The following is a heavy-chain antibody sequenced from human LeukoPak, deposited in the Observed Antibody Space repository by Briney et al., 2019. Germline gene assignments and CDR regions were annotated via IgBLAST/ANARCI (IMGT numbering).Heavy chain of an antibody. CDR1: GRSFSGYY. CDR2: INHSGST. D-gene: IGHD3-10*02. V-gene: IGHV4-34*01. Sequence: SETLSLTCAVYGRSFSGYYWSWIRQPPGKGLEWIGEINHSGSTNYNPSLKSRVTISVDTSKNQFSLKLSSVTAADTAVYYCAGFYYVWGMVYGGQGTLVPVSA. CDR3: AGFYYVWGMVY. J-gene: IGHJ4*02.